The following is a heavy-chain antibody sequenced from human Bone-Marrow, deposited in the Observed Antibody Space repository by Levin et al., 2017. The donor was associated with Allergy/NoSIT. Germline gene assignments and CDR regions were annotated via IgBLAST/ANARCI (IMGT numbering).Heavy chain of an antibody. CDR1: GGSFSDSGRY. Sequence: PSETLSLTCTVSGGSFSDSGRYWGWIRQPPGKGLEWTGTIISYSGSTSYNPSLKSRVTISSDTSKNQFSLRLTSLTAADTAVYYCARLFSSGWDYFDLWGQGILVTVSS. CDR2: ISYSGST. D-gene: IGHD6-19*01. CDR3: ARLFSSGWDYFDL. V-gene: IGHV4-39*01. J-gene: IGHJ4*02.